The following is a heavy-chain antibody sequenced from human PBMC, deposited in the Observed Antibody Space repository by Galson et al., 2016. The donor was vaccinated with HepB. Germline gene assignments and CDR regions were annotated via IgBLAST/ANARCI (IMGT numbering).Heavy chain of an antibody. D-gene: IGHD1-26*01. Sequence: PALVKPTQTLTLTCNFSGFSLSTTGVGVGWIRQPPGKALEWLALKYWDDDKYYKPSLKTRLIITKDTSKNQVVLTMTNMDPVDTATYYCAHRRGSGSPWAYGAFDIWGQGTMVTVSS. V-gene: IGHV2-5*02. CDR2: KYWDDDK. CDR1: GFSLSTTGVG. J-gene: IGHJ3*02. CDR3: AHRRGSGSPWAYGAFDI.